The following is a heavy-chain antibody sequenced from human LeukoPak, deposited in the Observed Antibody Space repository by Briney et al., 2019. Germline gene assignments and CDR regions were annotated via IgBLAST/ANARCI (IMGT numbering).Heavy chain of an antibody. J-gene: IGHJ4*02. CDR1: GFTFSSYD. Sequence: PGGSLRLSCAASGFTFSSYDMHWVRQAPGKGLEWVAVIRYDGSSKNYGDSVKGRFSISRDNSKNTLYLKMNSLRVEDTAVHYCAKGGLWFGNLLVPLWGQGTLVTVSS. CDR2: IRYDGSSK. CDR3: AKGGLWFGNLLVPL. V-gene: IGHV3-30*02. D-gene: IGHD3-10*01.